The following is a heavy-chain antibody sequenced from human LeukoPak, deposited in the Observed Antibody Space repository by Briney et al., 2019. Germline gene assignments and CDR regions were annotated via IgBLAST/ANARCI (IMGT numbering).Heavy chain of an antibody. CDR1: GFTFGSCW. CDR2: INQDGSQK. D-gene: IGHD3-22*01. V-gene: IGHV3-7*01. Sequence: SGGSLRLSCAASGFTFGSCWMNWVRQTPGKGLEWVANINQDGSQKFYVDSVKGRFTISRDNANNSLYLQMNSLRAEDTAVYYCAQGSGFYYDYWGQGTLVTVSS. CDR3: AQGSGFYYDY. J-gene: IGHJ4*02.